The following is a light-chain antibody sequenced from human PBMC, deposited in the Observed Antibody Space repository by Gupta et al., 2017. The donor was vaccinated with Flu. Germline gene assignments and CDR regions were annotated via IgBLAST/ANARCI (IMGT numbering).Light chain of an antibody. Sequence: GDALPNQYVYWYQQRPGQAPALLIYKDSERPSGIPERFSGSGSGTTVTLTISGVQAEDEADYYCQSADSSSTYYVFGTGTKVTVL. CDR3: QSADSSSTYYV. J-gene: IGLJ1*01. CDR1: ALPNQY. V-gene: IGLV3-25*03. CDR2: KDS.